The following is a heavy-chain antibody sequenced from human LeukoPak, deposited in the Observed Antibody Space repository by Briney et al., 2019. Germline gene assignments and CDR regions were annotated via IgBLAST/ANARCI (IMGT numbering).Heavy chain of an antibody. Sequence: SETLSLTCAVYGGSFSGYYWSWIRQPPGKGLEWIGEINHSGSTDYNPSLKSRVTISVDTSKNQFSLKLSSVTAADTAVYYCARGRRSYCSSTSCLKRGAFDIWGQGTMVTVSS. CDR2: INHSGST. J-gene: IGHJ3*02. CDR1: GGSFSGYY. CDR3: ARGRRSYCSSTSCLKRGAFDI. V-gene: IGHV4-34*01. D-gene: IGHD2-2*01.